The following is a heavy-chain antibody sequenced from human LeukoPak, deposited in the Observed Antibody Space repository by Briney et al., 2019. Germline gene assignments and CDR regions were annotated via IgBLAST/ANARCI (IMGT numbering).Heavy chain of an antibody. CDR2: IKQDGSEK. J-gene: IGHJ4*02. D-gene: IGHD5-12*01. CDR1: GFTFSNYW. V-gene: IGHV3-7*01. CDR3: ARDGYPVGY. Sequence: SRGSLRLSCAVSGFTFSNYWMSWVRQAPGKRLEWVANIKQDGSEKYYVGSVKGRFTISRDNAKNSLYLQMNSLRAEDTAVYYCARDGYPVGYWGQGTLATVSS.